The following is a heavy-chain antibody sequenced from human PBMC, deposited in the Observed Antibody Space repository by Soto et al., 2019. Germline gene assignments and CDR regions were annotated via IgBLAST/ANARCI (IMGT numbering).Heavy chain of an antibody. D-gene: IGHD6-19*01. CDR3: ARGDNHGYSIGWPFDT. J-gene: IGHJ5*02. V-gene: IGHV1-46*01. CDR1: GYTFTSYY. Sequence: ASVKVSCKASGYTFTSYYMHWVRQAPGQGLEWMGIINPSGGSTSYAQKFQGRVTMTRDTSTSTVYMELSSLRSEDTAVYYCARGDNHGYSIGWPFDTWGQGSRVTVCS. CDR2: INPSGGST.